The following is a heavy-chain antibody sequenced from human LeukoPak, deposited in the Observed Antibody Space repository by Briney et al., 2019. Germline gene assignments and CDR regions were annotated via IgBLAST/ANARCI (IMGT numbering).Heavy chain of an antibody. CDR3: ARGSGSFSKWFDP. D-gene: IGHD3-10*01. CDR1: GASISSYY. CDR2: IYYSGST. Sequence: PSETLSLTCTVSGASISSYYWSWIRQPPGKGLEWIGYIYYSGSTNYNPSLKSRVTISVDTSKNQFSLKLSSVTAADTAVYYCARGSGSFSKWFDPWGQGTLVTVSS. J-gene: IGHJ5*02. V-gene: IGHV4-59*01.